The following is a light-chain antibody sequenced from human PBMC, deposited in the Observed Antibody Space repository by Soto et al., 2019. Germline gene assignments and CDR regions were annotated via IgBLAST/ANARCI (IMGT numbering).Light chain of an antibody. V-gene: IGKV1-27*01. CDR1: QGISNY. CDR2: GAT. Sequence: DLQMTQSPSSLSASVGDRVTTTCRANQGISNYVAWYKQKPGKDPQILSYGATTLQSVVPSRVSGSGSWTDVTLTIASLQPEEGATDECQKYNSDPLTFGGGTKVDIK. CDR3: QKYNSDPLT. J-gene: IGKJ4*01.